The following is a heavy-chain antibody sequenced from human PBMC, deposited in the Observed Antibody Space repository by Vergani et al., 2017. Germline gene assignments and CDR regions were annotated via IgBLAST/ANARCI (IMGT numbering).Heavy chain of an antibody. V-gene: IGHV3-30*02. CDR1: GFTFSNYG. J-gene: IGHJ4*02. CDR3: ARDGRIDAEGTELDY. CDR2: IRYDGSNT. Sequence: QVQLVESGGGVVQPGGSLRLSCGASGFTFSNYGMHWVRQAPGKGLEWVTFIRYDGSNTYYADSVKGRFTISRDNAKNMMYLQLNSLRDEDTAVYYCARDGRIDAEGTELDYWGQGTLVTVSS. D-gene: IGHD1-14*01.